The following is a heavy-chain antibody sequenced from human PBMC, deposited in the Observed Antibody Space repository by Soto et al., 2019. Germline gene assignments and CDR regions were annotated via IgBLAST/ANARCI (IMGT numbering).Heavy chain of an antibody. Sequence: GESLKISCAASGFTFSSYAMSWVRQAPGKGLEWVSAISGSGGSTYYADSVKGRFTISRDNSKNTLYLQMNSLRAEDTAVYYCAKDLDSGYCSSTSCALFDYWGQGTLVTVSS. V-gene: IGHV3-23*01. J-gene: IGHJ4*02. CDR2: ISGSGGST. CDR1: GFTFSSYA. D-gene: IGHD2-2*01. CDR3: AKDLDSGYCSSTSCALFDY.